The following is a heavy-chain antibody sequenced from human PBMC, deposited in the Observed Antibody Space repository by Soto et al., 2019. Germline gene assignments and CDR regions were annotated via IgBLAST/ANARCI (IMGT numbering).Heavy chain of an antibody. V-gene: IGHV4-34*01. CDR3: ASFKAAAGNYYYYGMDV. CDR2: INHSGST. Sequence: SETLSLTCAVYGGSFSGYYWSWIRQPPGKGLEWIGEINHSGSTNYNPSLKSRVTISVDTSKNQFSLKLSSVTAADTAVYYCASFKAAAGNYYYYGMDVWGQGTKVTVSS. J-gene: IGHJ6*02. D-gene: IGHD6-13*01. CDR1: GGSFSGYY.